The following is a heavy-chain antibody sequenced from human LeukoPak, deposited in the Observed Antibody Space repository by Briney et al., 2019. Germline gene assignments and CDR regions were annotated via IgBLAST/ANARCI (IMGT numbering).Heavy chain of an antibody. D-gene: IGHD6-13*01. CDR3: ARGRWYVGIDY. CDR2: IYSGGST. CDR1: GFTFNKYP. J-gene: IGHJ4*02. V-gene: IGHV3-53*01. Sequence: GGSLRLSCAASGFTFNKYPMNWVRQAPGKGLEWVSVIYSGGSTYYADSVKGRFTISRDNSKNTLYLQMNSLRAEDTAVYYCARGRWYVGIDYWGQGTLVTVSS.